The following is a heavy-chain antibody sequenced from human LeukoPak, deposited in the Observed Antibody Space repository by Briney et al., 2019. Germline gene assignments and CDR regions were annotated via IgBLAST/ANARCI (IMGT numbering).Heavy chain of an antibody. D-gene: IGHD3-22*01. V-gene: IGHV4-4*07. CDR2: LYPSGNT. Sequence: SETLSLTCRVSGGSFSNHFWSWVRQPAGKGLEWIGRLYPSGNTNYNPSLKSRVTLSVDTSKTQFYLSLSSVTAADTAVYYCAKSNGYGLIDIWGQGTMVTVSS. CDR1: GGSFSNHF. J-gene: IGHJ3*02. CDR3: AKSNGYGLIDI.